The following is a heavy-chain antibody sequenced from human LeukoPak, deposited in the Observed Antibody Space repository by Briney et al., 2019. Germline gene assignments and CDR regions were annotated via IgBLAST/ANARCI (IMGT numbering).Heavy chain of an antibody. CDR1: GFTFSSYE. CDR3: ARVELIGGAAGAHGFDY. V-gene: IGHV3-48*03. J-gene: IGHJ4*02. D-gene: IGHD6-13*01. CDR2: ISSSGSTI. Sequence: GGSLRLSCAASGFTFSSYEMNWVRQAPGKGLEWVSYISSSGSTIYYADSVKGRYTISRDNAKNSLYLQMNSLRAEDTAVYYCARVELIGGAAGAHGFDYWGQGTLVTVSS.